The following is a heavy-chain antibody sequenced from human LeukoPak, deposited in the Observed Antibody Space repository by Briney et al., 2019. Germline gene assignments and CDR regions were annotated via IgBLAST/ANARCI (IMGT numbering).Heavy chain of an antibody. CDR1: GGTFSSYA. CDR2: IIPTFGTA. CDR3: ARGREQLTSLYYYYSYMDV. V-gene: IGHV1-69*13. Sequence: SVKVSCKASGGTFSSYAISWVRQAPGQGLEWMGGIIPTFGTANYAQKFQGRVTITADESTSTAYMELSSLRSEDTAVYYCARGREQLTSLYYYYSYMDVWGKGTTVTISS. D-gene: IGHD6-13*01. J-gene: IGHJ6*03.